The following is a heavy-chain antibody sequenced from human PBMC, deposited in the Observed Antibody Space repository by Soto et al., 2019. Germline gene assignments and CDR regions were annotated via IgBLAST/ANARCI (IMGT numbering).Heavy chain of an antibody. CDR2: IIPSFGTA. Sequence: QVQLVQSGAEVKKPGSSVKVSCKTSGGTFSSYAISWVRQAPGHGLEWMGGIIPSFGTANYAQRFQGRVTITADKSTSTAYMELSSLRSEDTAVYYCARLYCSSTSCYPGGMDVWGQGTTVTVSS. CDR1: GGTFSSYA. V-gene: IGHV1-69*06. D-gene: IGHD2-2*01. CDR3: ARLYCSSTSCYPGGMDV. J-gene: IGHJ6*02.